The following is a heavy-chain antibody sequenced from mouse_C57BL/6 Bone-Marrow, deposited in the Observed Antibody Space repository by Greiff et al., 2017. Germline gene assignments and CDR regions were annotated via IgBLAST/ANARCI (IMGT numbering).Heavy chain of an antibody. CDR2: ICPGSGST. CDR3: ARRLFYAMDD. V-gene: IGHV1-55*01. D-gene: IGHD6-1*01. Sequence: VQLQQPGAALVQPGASVQMSCKASGYTFTSYWISWVKQRPEQGLEWVGAICPGSGSTNYTEQLKSKATLTVDTSSRTAYLQLGRLTSEDSAVYYCARRLFYAMDDWGRGTAVTVSS. J-gene: IGHJ4*01. CDR1: GYTFTSYW.